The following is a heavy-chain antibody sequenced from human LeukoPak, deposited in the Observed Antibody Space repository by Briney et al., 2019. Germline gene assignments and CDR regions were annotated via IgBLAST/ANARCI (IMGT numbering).Heavy chain of an antibody. CDR2: INHSGST. CDR1: GGSFSGYY. CDR3: ARAVLSRFPDY. V-gene: IGHV4-34*01. J-gene: IGHJ4*02. Sequence: SETLSLTCAVYGGSFSGYYWSWIRQPPGKGLEWIGEINHSGSTNYNPSLKSRVTISVDTSKNQFSLKLSSVTAADTAVYYCARAVLSRFPDYWGQGTLVTVSS.